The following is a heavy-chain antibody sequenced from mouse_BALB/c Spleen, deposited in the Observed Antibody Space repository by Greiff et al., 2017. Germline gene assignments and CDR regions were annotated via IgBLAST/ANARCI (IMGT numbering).Heavy chain of an antibody. CDR1: GFTFSSYT. D-gene: IGHD1-1*01. J-gene: IGHJ2*01. CDR2: ISSGGSYT. Sequence: EVQGVESGGGLVKPGGSLKLSCAASGFTFSSYTMSWVRQTPETRLEWVATISSGGSYTYYPDSVKGRFTISRDNAKNTLYLQMSSLKSEDTAMYYCTREAGSTSWSFDDWGQGTTLTVSS. V-gene: IGHV5-6-4*01. CDR3: TREAGSTSWSFDD.